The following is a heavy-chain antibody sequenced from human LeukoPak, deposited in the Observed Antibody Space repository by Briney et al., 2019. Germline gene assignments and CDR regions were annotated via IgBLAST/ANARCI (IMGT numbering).Heavy chain of an antibody. V-gene: IGHV1-69*04. CDR1: GYTFTSYG. Sequence: GASVKVSCKASGYTFTSYGISWVRQAPGQGLEWMGRIIPILGIANYAQKFQGRVTITADKSTSTAYMELSSLRSEDTAVYYCARTYGGKTHDAFDIWGQGTMVTVSS. CDR2: IIPILGIA. CDR3: ARTYGGKTHDAFDI. J-gene: IGHJ3*02. D-gene: IGHD2-15*01.